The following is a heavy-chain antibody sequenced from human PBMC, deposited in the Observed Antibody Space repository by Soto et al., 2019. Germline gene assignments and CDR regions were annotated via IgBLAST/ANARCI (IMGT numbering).Heavy chain of an antibody. CDR2: IIPTFGAA. V-gene: IGHV1-69*01. J-gene: IGHJ4*02. CDR3: ATPSSGHDFLLGH. CDR1: GDTFSSNS. D-gene: IGHD5-12*01. Sequence: QVQLVQSGAAVMKPGSSVKVSCKASGDTFSSNSFSWVRQAPGQGPAYMGGIIPTFGAANYAQRFQDRLTITADESTTTVYMPLSSLRPDDTAVYYCATPSSGHDFLLGHWCQGTLVTVSS.